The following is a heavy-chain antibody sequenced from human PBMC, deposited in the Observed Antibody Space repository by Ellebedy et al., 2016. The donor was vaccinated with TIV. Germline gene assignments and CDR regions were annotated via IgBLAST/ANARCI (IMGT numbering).Heavy chain of an antibody. Sequence: SQTLSLTCAISGDSVSSNSAAWNWIRQSPSRGLEWLGRTYYRSKWYNDYAVSVKSRITINPDTSQNQFSLQLNSVTPEHTAVYSCARDPDSGSYSLDYWGQGTLVTVSS. J-gene: IGHJ4*02. D-gene: IGHD1-26*01. CDR3: ARDPDSGSYSLDY. CDR1: GDSVSSNSAA. V-gene: IGHV6-1*01. CDR2: TYYRSKWYN.